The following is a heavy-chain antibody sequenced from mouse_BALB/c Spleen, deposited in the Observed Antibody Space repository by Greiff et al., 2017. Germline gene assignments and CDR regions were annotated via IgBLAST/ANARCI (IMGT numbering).Heavy chain of an antibody. Sequence: VQLQQSGAELVKPGASVKLSCTASGFNIKDTYMHWVKQRPEQGLEWIGRIDPANGNTKYDPKFQGKATITADTSSNTAYLQLSSLTSEDTAVYYCASHIYGNYAMDYWGQGTSVTVSS. D-gene: IGHD2-1*01. V-gene: IGHV14-3*02. CDR1: GFNIKDTY. CDR2: IDPANGNT. J-gene: IGHJ4*01. CDR3: ASHIYGNYAMDY.